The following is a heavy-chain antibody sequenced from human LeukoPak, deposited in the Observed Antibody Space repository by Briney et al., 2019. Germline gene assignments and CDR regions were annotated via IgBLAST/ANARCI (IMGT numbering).Heavy chain of an antibody. CDR3: ARGPRGYSYGFSGGKYYMDV. Sequence: NPSETLSLTCAVYGGSFSGYYWSWIRQPPGKGLEWIGEINHSGSTNYNPSLKSRVTISVDTSKNQFSLKLSSVTAADTAVYYCARGPRGYSYGFSGGKYYMDVWGKGTTVTVSS. CDR1: GGSFSGYY. D-gene: IGHD5-18*01. J-gene: IGHJ6*03. V-gene: IGHV4-34*01. CDR2: INHSGST.